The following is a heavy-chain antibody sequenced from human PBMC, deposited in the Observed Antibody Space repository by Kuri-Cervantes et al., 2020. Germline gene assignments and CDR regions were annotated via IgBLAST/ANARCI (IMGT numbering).Heavy chain of an antibody. CDR1: GGSISGYY. Sequence: SETLSLTCTVSGGSISGYYWSWIRQPPGKGLEWIGYIYHSGSTYYNPSLKSRVTISVDRSKNQFSLKLSSVTAADTAVYYCASTSIAALDYWGQGTLVTVSS. J-gene: IGHJ4*02. D-gene: IGHD6-6*01. CDR3: ASTSIAALDY. V-gene: IGHV4-30-2*01. CDR2: IYHSGST.